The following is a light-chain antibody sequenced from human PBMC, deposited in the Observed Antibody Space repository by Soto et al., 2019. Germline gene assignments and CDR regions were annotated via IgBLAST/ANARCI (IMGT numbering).Light chain of an antibody. V-gene: IGKV3-15*01. J-gene: IGKJ1*01. CDR1: QSVSRD. CDR2: DAS. CDR3: QRYDHWPPWT. Sequence: EIVMTQSPATLSVSPGEGATLSCRASQSVSRDLAWYQQKPGQAPRLPIYDASIRATGIPVRFSCSGSGTEFTLTISNLQSEDFAVYYCQRYDHWPPWTFGQGTKVEMK.